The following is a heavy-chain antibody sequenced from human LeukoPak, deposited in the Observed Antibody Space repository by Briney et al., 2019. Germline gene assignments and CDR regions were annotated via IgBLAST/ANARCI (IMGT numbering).Heavy chain of an antibody. CDR3: ARQNYGDAHDY. V-gene: IGHV3-7*01. CDR1: GFTFSSYW. J-gene: IGHJ4*02. Sequence: GGSLRLSCAASGFTFSSYWMNWVRQAPGKGLEWVANIKQDGSEKYCVDSVKGRFTISRDNAKNSLYLQMNSLRAEDTAVYYCARQNYGDAHDYWGQGTLVTVSS. CDR2: IKQDGSEK. D-gene: IGHD4/OR15-4a*01.